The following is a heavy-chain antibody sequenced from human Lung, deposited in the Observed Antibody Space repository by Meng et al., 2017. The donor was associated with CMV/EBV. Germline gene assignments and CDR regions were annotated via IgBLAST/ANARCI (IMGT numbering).Heavy chain of an antibody. D-gene: IGHD2-2*01. Sequence: GESLKISCAASGFTFSSYAMHWVRQAPGKGLEWVAVISYDGSNKYYADSVKGRFTISRDNSKNTLYLQMNSLRAEDTAVYYCARVNVPAANYYYYYGMDVWGQGTTVTFSS. CDR1: GFTFSSYA. V-gene: IGHV3-30*04. CDR3: ARVNVPAANYYYYYGMDV. CDR2: ISYDGSNK. J-gene: IGHJ6*02.